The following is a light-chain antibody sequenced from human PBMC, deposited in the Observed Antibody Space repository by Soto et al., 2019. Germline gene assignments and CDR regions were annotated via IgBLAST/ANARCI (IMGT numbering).Light chain of an antibody. V-gene: IGLV2-8*01. CDR1: SSDFGGNDY. J-gene: IGLJ3*02. CDR2: EVN. Sequence: QSALTQPPSASGSPGQSVTISCTGASSDFGGNDYVSWYQHHPGKVPKLMIFEVNKRPSGVPHRFSGSKSGNTASLTVSGLQAEDEADYYCCSYGFAGSDYLVFGGGTKLTVL. CDR3: CSYGFAGSDYLV.